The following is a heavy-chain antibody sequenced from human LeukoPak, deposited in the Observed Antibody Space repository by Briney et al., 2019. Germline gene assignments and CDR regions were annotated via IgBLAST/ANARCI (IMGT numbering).Heavy chain of an antibody. CDR2: IWYDGSNK. D-gene: IGHD6-13*01. V-gene: IGHV3-33*01. J-gene: IGHJ4*02. Sequence: PGRSLRLSCAASGFTFSSYGMHWVRQAPGKGLEWVAVIWYDGSNKYYADSVKGRFTISRDNYKNTLYLQMNSLRAEDTAVYYCARDPSSSWLDYWGQGTLVTVSS. CDR3: ARDPSSSWLDY. CDR1: GFTFSSYG.